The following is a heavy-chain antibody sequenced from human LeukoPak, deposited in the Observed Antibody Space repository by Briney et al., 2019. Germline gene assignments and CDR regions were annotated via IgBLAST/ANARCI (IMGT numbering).Heavy chain of an antibody. Sequence: ASVKVSCKASGYTFTSYDINWVRQATGQGLEWMGWMNPNSGNTGYAQKFQGRVTMTRNTSISTAYMELNSLRAEDTAVYYCAKDLYSSVPSVYWGQGTLVTVSS. CDR1: GYTFTSYD. J-gene: IGHJ4*02. CDR2: MNPNSGNT. CDR3: AKDLYSSVPSVY. D-gene: IGHD6-19*01. V-gene: IGHV1-8*01.